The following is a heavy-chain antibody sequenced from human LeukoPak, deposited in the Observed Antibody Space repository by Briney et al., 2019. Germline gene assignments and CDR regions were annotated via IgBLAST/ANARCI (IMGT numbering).Heavy chain of an antibody. CDR2: ISSSSSYI. CDR3: ARPFTHTAMAPFDY. D-gene: IGHD5-18*01. V-gene: IGHV3-21*01. Sequence: GGSLRLSWAASGFTFSSYSMNWVRQAPGKGLEWVSSISSSSSYIYYADSVKGRFTISRDNAKNSLYLQMNSLRAEDTAVYYCARPFTHTAMAPFDYWGQGTLVTVSS. CDR1: GFTFSSYS. J-gene: IGHJ4*02.